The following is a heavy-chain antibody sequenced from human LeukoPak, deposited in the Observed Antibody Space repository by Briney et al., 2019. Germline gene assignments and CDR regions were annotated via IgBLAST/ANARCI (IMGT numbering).Heavy chain of an antibody. CDR1: GFTFSSYW. V-gene: IGHV3-7*03. J-gene: IGHJ4*02. Sequence: PGGSLRLSCAASGFTFSSYWMSWVRQAPGKRPQWVANIKQDGSETYYVDSVKGRFTISRDNAKNSLYLQMNSLRAGDTAVYYCARDFSYERFDYWGQGALVTVSS. CDR2: IKQDGSET. D-gene: IGHD3-3*01. CDR3: ARDFSYERFDY.